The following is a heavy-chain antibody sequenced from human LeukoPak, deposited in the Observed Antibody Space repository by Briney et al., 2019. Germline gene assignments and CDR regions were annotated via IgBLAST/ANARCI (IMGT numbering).Heavy chain of an antibody. D-gene: IGHD3-22*01. V-gene: IGHV3-7*01. CDR1: GFTFSSYG. CDR3: ARSRYYDSSFDI. J-gene: IGHJ3*02. Sequence: PGGSLRLSCAASGFTFSSYGMHWVRQAPGKGLEWVANIKQDGSEKYYVDSVKGRFTISRDNAKNSLYLQMNSLRAEDTAVHYCARSRYYDSSFDIWGQGTMVTVSS. CDR2: IKQDGSEK.